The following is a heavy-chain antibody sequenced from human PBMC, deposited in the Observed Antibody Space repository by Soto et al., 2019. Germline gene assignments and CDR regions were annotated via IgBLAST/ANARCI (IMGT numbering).Heavy chain of an antibody. J-gene: IGHJ5*02. CDR1: GGSMSRSSYD. CDR2: IYYSGST. CDR3: ARGYSGYDH. D-gene: IGHD5-12*01. V-gene: IGHV4-39*07. Sequence: AATRSLTCTGSGGSMSRSSYDWGWIRQPPGKGLECIGSIYYSGSTNYNPSLKSRVTISVDTSKNQFSLKLSSVTAADTAVYYCARGYSGYDHWGQGTLVTVS.